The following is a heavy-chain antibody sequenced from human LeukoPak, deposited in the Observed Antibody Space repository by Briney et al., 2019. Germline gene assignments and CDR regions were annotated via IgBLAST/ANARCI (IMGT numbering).Heavy chain of an antibody. Sequence: PGGPLRLSCAASGFTFSSYAMSWVRQAPGKGLEWVSAISGSGGSTYYADSVKGRFTISRDNSKNTLYLQMNSLRAEDTAVYYCAKDPAYTYDILTGYHFDYWGQGTLVTVSS. CDR3: AKDPAYTYDILTGYHFDY. V-gene: IGHV3-23*01. CDR2: ISGSGGST. J-gene: IGHJ4*02. CDR1: GFTFSSYA. D-gene: IGHD3-9*01.